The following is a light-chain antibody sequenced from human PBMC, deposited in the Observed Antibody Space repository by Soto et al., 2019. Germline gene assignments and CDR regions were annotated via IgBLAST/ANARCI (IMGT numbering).Light chain of an antibody. J-gene: IGLJ1*01. CDR1: SSDVGTYSL. V-gene: IGLV2-14*02. CDR2: EGS. CDR3: CSYTRTSNHYF. Sequence: QSALTQPASVSGSPGQSIIISCTAASSDVGTYSLVSWYQQHPGKAPKLMIYEGSRRPSGVSNRFSGSTSGNTASLTISGLQAEDEAVYYCCSYTRTSNHYFFGSGTKLTVL.